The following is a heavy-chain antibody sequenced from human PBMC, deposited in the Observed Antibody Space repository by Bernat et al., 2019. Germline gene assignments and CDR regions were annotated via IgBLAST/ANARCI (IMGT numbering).Heavy chain of an antibody. D-gene: IGHD1-1*01. CDR1: GLTFSDST. Sequence: EVQLAESGGGLVQPGGSLKLSCAASGLTFSDSTMQWVRQASGKGLEWVGRVRTKANGFATSYAASVKGRFTISRDNSKNMLYLQMNNLRADDTDVVYCSYEYNWNDGGITETRFDYWGQGTLVTVSS. V-gene: IGHV3-73*01. CDR2: VRTKANGFAT. CDR3: SYEYNWNDGGITETRFDY. J-gene: IGHJ4*02.